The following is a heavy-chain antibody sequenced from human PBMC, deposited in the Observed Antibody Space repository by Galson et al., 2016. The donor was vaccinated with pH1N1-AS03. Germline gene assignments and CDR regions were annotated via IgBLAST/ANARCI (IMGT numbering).Heavy chain of an antibody. D-gene: IGHD6-13*01. V-gene: IGHV3-30-3*01. CDR1: GFIFTHYS. CDR3: AREEGGFGSNWLQTDAFDI. CDR2: MSYEGTTT. Sequence: LRLSCAASGFIFTHYSMHWVRQAPGKGLEWVAVMSYEGTTTYYADSVTGRFTISRDNSKNTLYLQMNSLRTEDTALYYCAREEGGFGSNWLQTDAFDIWGQGTMVTVSS. J-gene: IGHJ3*02.